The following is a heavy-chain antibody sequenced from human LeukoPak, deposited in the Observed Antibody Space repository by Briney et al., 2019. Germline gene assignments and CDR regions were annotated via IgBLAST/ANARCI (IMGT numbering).Heavy chain of an antibody. V-gene: IGHV4-59*01. Sequence: SETLSLTCTVSGGSISSYYWIWIRQPPGKGLEWIGYIYYSGSTNYNPSLKSRVTISVDTSKNQFSLKLSSVTAADTAVYYCARDSSSSEAFDIWGQGTMVTVSS. J-gene: IGHJ3*02. CDR2: IYYSGST. D-gene: IGHD6-6*01. CDR3: ARDSSSSEAFDI. CDR1: GGSISSYY.